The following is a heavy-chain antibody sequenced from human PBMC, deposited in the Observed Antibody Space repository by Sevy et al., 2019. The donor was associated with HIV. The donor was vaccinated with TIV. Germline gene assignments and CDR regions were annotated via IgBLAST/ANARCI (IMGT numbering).Heavy chain of an antibody. CDR3: ARDRDDGYCTNGVCFNFDN. D-gene: IGHD2-8*01. V-gene: IGHV3-9*01. Sequence: GGSLILSCAASGFTFDDYAMHWVRQAPGKGLEWVSGISWNSASIDYADSVKGRFTISRDNAKNSLYLQMKSLRADDTALYYCARDRDDGYCTNGVCFNFDNWGQGTLVTVSS. J-gene: IGHJ4*01. CDR1: GFTFDDYA. CDR2: ISWNSASI.